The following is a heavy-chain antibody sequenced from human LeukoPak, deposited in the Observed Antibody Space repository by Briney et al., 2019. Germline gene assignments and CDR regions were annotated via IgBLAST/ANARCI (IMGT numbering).Heavy chain of an antibody. Sequence: ASVKVSCKASGYTFTGYYMHWVRQAPGQGLGWMGRINPNSGGTNYAQKFQGRVTMTRDTSISTAYMELSRLRSDDTAVYYCATLGYCSGGSCSRRPTDYWGQGTLVTVSS. CDR3: ATLGYCSGGSCSRRPTDY. D-gene: IGHD2-15*01. CDR1: GYTFTGYY. J-gene: IGHJ4*02. CDR2: INPNSGGT. V-gene: IGHV1-2*06.